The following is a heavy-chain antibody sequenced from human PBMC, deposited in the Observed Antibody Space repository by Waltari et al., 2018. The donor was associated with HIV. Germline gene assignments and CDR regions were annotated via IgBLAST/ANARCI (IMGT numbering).Heavy chain of an antibody. CDR1: GFTLSGLC. Sequence: QVQLVGSGGGVVQPGRSLRLSCGASGFTLSGLCNPWVRQAPGKGLEWVAVIWYDGTNKYYADSVEGRFTISRDNSKNTLYLQMNSLRAEDTAVYYCARDRSEGGGYYYYGLDVWGQGTTVTVSS. V-gene: IGHV3-33*01. J-gene: IGHJ6*02. D-gene: IGHD2-15*01. CDR3: ARDRSEGGGYYYYGLDV. CDR2: IWYDGTNK.